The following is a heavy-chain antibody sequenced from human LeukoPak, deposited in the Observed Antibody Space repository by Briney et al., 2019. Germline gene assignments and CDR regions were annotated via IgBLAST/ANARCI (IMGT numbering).Heavy chain of an antibody. D-gene: IGHD6-19*01. CDR3: ARGVGSASYYYYGMDV. CDR1: GFTFSSYA. J-gene: IGHJ6*02. CDR2: ISYDGSNK. Sequence: EPGRSLRLSCAASGFTFSSYAMHWVRQAPGKGLEWVAVISYDGSNKYYADSVKGRFTISRDNSKNTLYLQMNSLRDEDTAVYYCARGVGSASYYYYGMDVWGQGTTVTVSS. V-gene: IGHV3-30-3*01.